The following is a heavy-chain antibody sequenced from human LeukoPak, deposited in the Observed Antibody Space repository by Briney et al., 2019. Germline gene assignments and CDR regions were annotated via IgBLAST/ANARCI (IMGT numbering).Heavy chain of an antibody. CDR2: IYTSGST. J-gene: IGHJ5*02. Sequence: SETLSLTCTVSGGSISSYYWSWIRQPAGKGLEWIGRIYTSGSTNYNPSLKSRVTMSVDTSKSQFSLKLSSVTAADTAVYYCARELLWFGEYRWFDPWGQGTLVTVSS. CDR1: GGSISSYY. V-gene: IGHV4-4*07. CDR3: ARELLWFGEYRWFDP. D-gene: IGHD3-10*01.